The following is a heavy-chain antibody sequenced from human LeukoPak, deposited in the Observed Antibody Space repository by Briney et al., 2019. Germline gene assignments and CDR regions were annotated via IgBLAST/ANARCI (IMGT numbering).Heavy chain of an antibody. CDR2: IYTSGST. V-gene: IGHV4-61*02. J-gene: IGHJ6*03. Sequence: SETLSLTCTVSGGSISSGSYYWSWIRQPAGKGLEWIGRIYTSGSTNYNPSLKSRVTISVDTSKNQFSLKLSSVTAADTAAYYCARDIVVVPAAIPVYYYYYYMDVWGKGTTVTVSS. CDR3: ARDIVVVPAAIPVYYYYYYMDV. D-gene: IGHD2-2*02. CDR1: GGSISSGSYY.